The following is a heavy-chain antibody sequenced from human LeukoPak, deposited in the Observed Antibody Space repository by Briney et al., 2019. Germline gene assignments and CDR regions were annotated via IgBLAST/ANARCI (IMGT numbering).Heavy chain of an antibody. D-gene: IGHD6-13*01. V-gene: IGHV3-9*01. J-gene: IGHJ4*02. CDR3: AKARLPNSSSWYYFDY. CDR1: GFTFDDYA. Sequence: PGGSLRLSCAASGFTFDDYAMHWVRQAPGKGLEWVSGISWNSGSIGYADSVKGRFTISRDNAKNSLYLQMNSLRAEDTALYYCAKARLPNSSSWYYFDYWGQGTLVTVSS. CDR2: ISWNSGSI.